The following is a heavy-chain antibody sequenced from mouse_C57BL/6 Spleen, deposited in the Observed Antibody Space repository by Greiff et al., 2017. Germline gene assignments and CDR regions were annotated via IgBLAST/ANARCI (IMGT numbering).Heavy chain of an antibody. J-gene: IGHJ4*01. CDR3: AWASFYSNYEYYAMDY. Sequence: VKLMESGAELMKPGASVKLSCKATGYTFTGYWIEWVKQRPGHGLEWIGEILPGSGSTNYNEKFKGKATFTADTSSNTAYMQLSSVTTEDSAIYYCAWASFYSNYEYYAMDYWGQGTSVTVSS. CDR1: GYTFTGYW. V-gene: IGHV1-9*01. D-gene: IGHD2-5*01. CDR2: ILPGSGST.